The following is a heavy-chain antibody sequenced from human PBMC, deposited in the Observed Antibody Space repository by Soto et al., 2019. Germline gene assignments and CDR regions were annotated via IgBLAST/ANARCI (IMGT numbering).Heavy chain of an antibody. V-gene: IGHV3-74*01. CDR2: INSDGSST. D-gene: IGHD6-19*01. J-gene: IGHJ4*01. CDR3: ARGGAVSSVLYDCH. CDR1: GFTFSTYN. Sequence: EVQLVESGGGLVQPGGSLRLSCGASGFTFSTYNMHWVRQGPGKGLVWVSRINSDGSSTRYADSVKGRFTISRDNAKNTLYLQMNSLRVEDTAIYYCARGGAVSSVLYDCHLGLGILVTVSS.